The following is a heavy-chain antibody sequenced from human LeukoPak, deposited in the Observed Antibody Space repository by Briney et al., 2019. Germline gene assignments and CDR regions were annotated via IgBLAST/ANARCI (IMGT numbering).Heavy chain of an antibody. CDR1: GFTFGDYA. Sequence: GGSLRLSCTASGFTFGDYAMRWIRQAPGKGLEWVGFIRSKAYGGTTEYAASVKDRFTISRDDSKIIAYLQMNSLKTEDTAVYYCTRSYDFWSGLKGYYFDYWGQGTLVTVSS. V-gene: IGHV3-49*03. CDR3: TRSYDFWSGLKGYYFDY. CDR2: IRSKAYGGTT. J-gene: IGHJ4*02. D-gene: IGHD3-3*01.